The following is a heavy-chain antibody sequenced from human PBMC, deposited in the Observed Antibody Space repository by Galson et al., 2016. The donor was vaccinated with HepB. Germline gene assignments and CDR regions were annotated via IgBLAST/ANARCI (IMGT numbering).Heavy chain of an antibody. J-gene: IGHJ6*02. Sequence: SLRLSCAASGFTFRNYGIHWVRQAPGKGLEWVAVIWYDGTKKYYADSVKGRFTISRDNSKNTLYLQMHSLRAEDTAVYYCARDAGDSGIPDSYFYGMDVWGQGTTVTVSS. CDR1: GFTFRNYG. D-gene: IGHD4-17*01. CDR3: ARDAGDSGIPDSYFYGMDV. V-gene: IGHV3-33*01. CDR2: IWYDGTKK.